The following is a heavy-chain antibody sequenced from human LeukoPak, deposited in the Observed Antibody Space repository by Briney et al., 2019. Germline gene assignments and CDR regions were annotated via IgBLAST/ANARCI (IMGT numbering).Heavy chain of an antibody. D-gene: IGHD5-24*01. CDR2: ITGSGGST. Sequence: GGSLRLSCAASGFTFSSYAMSWVRQAPGKGLEWVSAITGSGGSTYYADSVKGRFTISRDNSKNTLYLQMNSLRVEDTAVYYCARKLLEMTTGGGGQGILVTVSS. J-gene: IGHJ4*02. CDR3: ARKLLEMTTGG. V-gene: IGHV3-23*01. CDR1: GFTFSSYA.